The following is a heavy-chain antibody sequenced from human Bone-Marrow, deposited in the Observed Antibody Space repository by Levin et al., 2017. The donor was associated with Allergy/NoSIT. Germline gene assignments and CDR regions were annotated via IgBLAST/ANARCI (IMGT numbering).Heavy chain of an antibody. CDR1: GGSISSSSYY. V-gene: IGHV4-39*01. D-gene: IGHD2-2*01. CDR2: MHYSWRR. Sequence: RSQTLSLTCTVSGGSISSSSYYWAWLRQPPGKALEWIGSMHYSWRRNYKPSLRSRVTISVDTSKNYFSLRLTSVTAEDTAVYYCVRHCPCIIDACYFDSWGQGTLVAVSS. J-gene: IGHJ5*01. CDR3: VRHCPCIIDACYFDS.